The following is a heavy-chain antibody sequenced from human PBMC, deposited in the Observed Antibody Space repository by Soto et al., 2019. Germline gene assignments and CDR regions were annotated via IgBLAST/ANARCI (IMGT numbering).Heavy chain of an antibody. CDR2: IYYSGST. Sequence: SETLSLTCTVSGGSISSYYLSWIRQPPGKGLEWIGYIYYSGSTNYNPSLKSRVTISVDTSKNQFSLKLSSVTAADKAVYYCARGGYCSSTSCYTHYYYGMDVWGQGTTVTVSS. D-gene: IGHD2-2*02. CDR1: GGSISSYY. CDR3: ARGGYCSSTSCYTHYYYGMDV. J-gene: IGHJ6*02. V-gene: IGHV4-59*01.